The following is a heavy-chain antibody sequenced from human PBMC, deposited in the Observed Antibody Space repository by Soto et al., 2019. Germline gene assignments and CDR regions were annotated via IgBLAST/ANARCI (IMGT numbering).Heavy chain of an antibody. D-gene: IGHD2-15*01. CDR1: GFTFGDSY. CDR3: VRGGGGGLFDP. V-gene: IGHV3-11*06. Sequence: PGGSLRLCCAGSGFTFGDSYMSWIRQAPGKGLEWLSYISPGSRYPAYADSVKGRFTISRDNAKRSLYLQMMSLTAEDTAIYYCVRGGGGGLFDPWGQGTMVT. CDR2: ISPGSRYP. J-gene: IGHJ5*02.